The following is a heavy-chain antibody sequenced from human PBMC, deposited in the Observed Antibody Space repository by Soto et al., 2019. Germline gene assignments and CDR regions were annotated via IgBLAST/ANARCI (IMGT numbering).Heavy chain of an antibody. D-gene: IGHD3-16*01. CDR2: ISGDGSTT. J-gene: IGHJ4*02. V-gene: IGHV3-74*01. Sequence: GGSLRLSCAASGFTFSTYWMHWVRQAPGKGLVWVSRISGDGSTTTYADSVKGRFTISRDNAKNTLYLQMNSLRGEDTAVYYCARGGTEGFYWGQGTLVTVSS. CDR3: ARGGTEGFY. CDR1: GFTFSTYW.